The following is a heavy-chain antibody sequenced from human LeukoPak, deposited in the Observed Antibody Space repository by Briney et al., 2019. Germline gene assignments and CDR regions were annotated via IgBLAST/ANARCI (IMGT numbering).Heavy chain of an antibody. CDR1: GYTFTGYY. Sequence: ASVKVSCKASGYTFTGYYMHWVRQAPGQGLEWMGWINPNSGGTNYAQKFQGRVTTTRDTSISTAYMDLSRLRSDDTAVYYCARAYCTNGVCPKYYYYYMDVWGKGTTVTVSS. V-gene: IGHV1-2*02. CDR2: INPNSGGT. J-gene: IGHJ6*03. D-gene: IGHD2-8*01. CDR3: ARAYCTNGVCPKYYYYYMDV.